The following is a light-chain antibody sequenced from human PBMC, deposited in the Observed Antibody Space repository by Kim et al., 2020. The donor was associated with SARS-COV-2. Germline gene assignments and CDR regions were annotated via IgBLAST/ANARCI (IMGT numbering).Light chain of an antibody. CDR2: DAS. Sequence: EIVLTQSPATLSLSPGERATLSCRASQSVYSYLAWYQHKRGQAPRLLIYDASNRATDVPARFSGSGSGTDFTLTISSLEAEDFAIYYCQQRRNWPLTFGGGTKVDIK. CDR3: QQRRNWPLT. J-gene: IGKJ4*01. V-gene: IGKV3-11*01. CDR1: QSVYSY.